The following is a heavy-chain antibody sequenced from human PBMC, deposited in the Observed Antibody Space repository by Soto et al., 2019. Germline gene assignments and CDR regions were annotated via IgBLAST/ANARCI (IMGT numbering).Heavy chain of an antibody. D-gene: IGHD3-10*01. CDR1: GGTFSSYA. CDR2: FIPIFGAA. CDR3: ASPRDNYYCNGMDV. J-gene: IGHJ6*02. V-gene: IGHV1-69*12. Sequence: QVQLVQSGAEVKKPGSSVKVSCKASGGTFSSYAISWVRQAPGQGLEWMGGFIPIFGAADYAQNFQGRVTIAADESTSTAYMELSSLRSEDTGVYYCASPRDNYYCNGMDVWGQGTTVTVSS.